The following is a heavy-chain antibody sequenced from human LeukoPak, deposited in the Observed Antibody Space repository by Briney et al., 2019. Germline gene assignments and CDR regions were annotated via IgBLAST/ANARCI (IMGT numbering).Heavy chain of an antibody. CDR1: GFTFSTFP. Sequence: PGGSLRLSCAASGFTFSTFPMHWVRQAPGKGLEWVALIQDDGATTNYADSVRGRFTISRDNSKRTVYLQMNSLKPDDTAVYYCATQSITLVVVISPFDYWGQGTLVTVSS. D-gene: IGHD3-22*01. CDR3: ATQSITLVVVISPFDY. V-gene: IGHV3-30*02. CDR2: IQDDGATT. J-gene: IGHJ4*02.